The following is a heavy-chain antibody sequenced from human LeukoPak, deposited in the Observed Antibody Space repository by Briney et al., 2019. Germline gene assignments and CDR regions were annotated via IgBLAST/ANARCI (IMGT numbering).Heavy chain of an antibody. CDR1: GGSFSGYY. J-gene: IGHJ4*02. V-gene: IGHV4-34*01. D-gene: IGHD3-10*01. CDR3: ARQGRYYGSGSYRYFDY. Sequence: SETLSLTCAVYGGSFSGYYWSWIRQPPGEGLEWIGEINHSGSTNYNPSLKSRVTISVDTSKNQFSLKLSSVTAADTAVYYCARQGRYYGSGSYRYFDYWGQGTLVTVSS. CDR2: INHSGST.